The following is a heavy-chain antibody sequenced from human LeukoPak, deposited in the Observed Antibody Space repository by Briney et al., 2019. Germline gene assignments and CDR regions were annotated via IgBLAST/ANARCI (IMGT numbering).Heavy chain of an antibody. CDR1: GFTFRNDA. CDR3: AKVFRCDGYYFWYLDL. V-gene: IGHV3-23*01. CDR2: ITATGGST. J-gene: IGHJ2*01. Sequence: GGSLRVSCVASGFTFRNDAETWIRQAPGKGLEWVASITATGGSTYYADSVKGRFTISRDNSKNTLYLQMNSLSAEDTAVYRSAKVFRCDGYYFWYLDLWGRGTLVTVSS. D-gene: IGHD3-22*01.